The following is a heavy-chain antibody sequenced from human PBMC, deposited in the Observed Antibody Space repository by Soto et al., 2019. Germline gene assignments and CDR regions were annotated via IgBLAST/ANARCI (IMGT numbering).Heavy chain of an antibody. Sequence: SETLSLTCTVSGGSTSSSSYYWGWIRQPPGKGLEWIGSIYYSGSTYYNPSLKSRVTISVDTSKNQFSLKLSSVTAADTAVYYCARHLTDYDILTGYYTNWFDPWGQGTLVTVSS. V-gene: IGHV4-39*01. CDR1: GGSTSSSSYY. CDR3: ARHLTDYDILTGYYTNWFDP. CDR2: IYYSGST. J-gene: IGHJ5*02. D-gene: IGHD3-9*01.